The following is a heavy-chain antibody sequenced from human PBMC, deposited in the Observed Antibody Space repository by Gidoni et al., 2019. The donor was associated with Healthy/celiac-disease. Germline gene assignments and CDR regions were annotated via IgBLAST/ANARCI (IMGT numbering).Heavy chain of an antibody. V-gene: IGHV3-33*01. D-gene: IGHD1-26*01. CDR3: ARDGALVGAGLMDY. CDR2: IWYDGSNK. CDR1: GFTFSSYG. J-gene: IGHJ4*02. Sequence: QVQLVESGGGVVQPGRSLRLSCAASGFTFSSYGMHWVRQAPGKGLEWVAVIWYDGSNKYYADSVKGRFTISRDNSKNTLYLQMNSLRAEDTAVYYCARDGALVGAGLMDYWGQGTLVTVSS.